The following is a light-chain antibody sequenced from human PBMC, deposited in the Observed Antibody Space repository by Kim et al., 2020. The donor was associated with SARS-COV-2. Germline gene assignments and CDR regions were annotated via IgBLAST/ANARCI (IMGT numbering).Light chain of an antibody. V-gene: IGKV3-11*01. CDR3: QQRSNWPPT. CDR1: QSVSSY. Sequence: EIVLTQSPATLSLSPGERATLSCRASQSVSSYLAWYQHKPGQAPRLLIYDASNRATGIPARFSGSGSGTDFTLTISSLEPEDFAVYYCQQRSNWPPTFVGGTKVDIK. J-gene: IGKJ4*01. CDR2: DAS.